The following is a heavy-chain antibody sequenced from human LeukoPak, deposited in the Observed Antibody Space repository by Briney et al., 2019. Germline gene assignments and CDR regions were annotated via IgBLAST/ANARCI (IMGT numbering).Heavy chain of an antibody. J-gene: IGHJ4*02. CDR1: GYSFTSYC. Sequence: GESLKISCKGSGYSFTSYCIGWVRQMPGKGLEWMGIIYPGDSDTRYSPSFQGQVTISADKSISTAYLQWSSLKASDTAMYYCARHAPSPGKPVDYWGQGTLVTVSS. V-gene: IGHV5-51*01. CDR2: IYPGDSDT. CDR3: ARHAPSPGKPVDY. D-gene: IGHD1-26*01.